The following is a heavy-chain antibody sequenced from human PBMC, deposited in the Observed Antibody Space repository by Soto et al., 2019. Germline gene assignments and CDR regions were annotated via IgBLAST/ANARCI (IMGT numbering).Heavy chain of an antibody. D-gene: IGHD3-16*01. CDR2: IYYSGST. CDR1: GGSISTTSYY. CDR3: ARLYDHLAIFEY. Sequence: SETLSLTCTVSGGSISTTSYYWGWIRQPPGKGLEWVGSIYYSGSTNYNPSLKSRVTISVDTSKNQFSLKLSSVTAADTAAYYCARLYDHLAIFEYWGQGTLVTVSS. J-gene: IGHJ4*02. V-gene: IGHV4-39*01.